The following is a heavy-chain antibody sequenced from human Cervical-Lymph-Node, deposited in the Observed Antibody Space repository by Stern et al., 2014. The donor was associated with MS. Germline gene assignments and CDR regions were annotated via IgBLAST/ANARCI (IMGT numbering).Heavy chain of an antibody. Sequence: QVTLKESGPTLVKPTQTLTLTCTFSGFSLNTSGVGVGWIRQPPGKALEWLALIYWDDDKRYSPSLKSRLTIAKDTSKDQVVLTMTSMDPVDTATYYCAHRHPRGIVFVYWGQGTLVTVSS. V-gene: IGHV2-5*02. CDR3: AHRHPRGIVFVY. D-gene: IGHD3-10*01. CDR2: IYWDDDK. J-gene: IGHJ4*02. CDR1: GFSLNTSGVG.